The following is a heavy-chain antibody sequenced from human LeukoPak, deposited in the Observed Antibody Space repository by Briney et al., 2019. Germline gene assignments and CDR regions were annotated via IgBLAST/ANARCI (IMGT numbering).Heavy chain of an antibody. CDR3: ASIYCSSTSCDFDY. Sequence: PGGSLRLSCAASGLTFSNYAMTWVRQAPGKGLEWVSTITSSGSSTYDADSVRGRLTISRDNAKNSLYLQMNSLRAEDTAVYYCASIYCSSTSCDFDYWGQGTLVTVSS. CDR1: GLTFSNYA. V-gene: IGHV3-23*01. CDR2: ITSSGSST. J-gene: IGHJ4*02. D-gene: IGHD2-2*01.